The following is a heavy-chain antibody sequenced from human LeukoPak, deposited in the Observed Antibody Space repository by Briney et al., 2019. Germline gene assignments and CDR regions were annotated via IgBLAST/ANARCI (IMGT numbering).Heavy chain of an antibody. V-gene: IGHV3-23*01. J-gene: IGHJ4*02. CDR1: GFAFSSYA. CDR3: AKEGNYYDSSGSYFDY. CDR2: ISGSGGST. D-gene: IGHD3-22*01. Sequence: GGSLRLSCAASGFAFSSYAMSWVRQAPGKGLEWVSAISGSGGSTYYADSVKGRFTISRDNSKNTLYLQMNSLRGEDTAVYYCAKEGNYYDSSGSYFDYWGQGTLVTVSS.